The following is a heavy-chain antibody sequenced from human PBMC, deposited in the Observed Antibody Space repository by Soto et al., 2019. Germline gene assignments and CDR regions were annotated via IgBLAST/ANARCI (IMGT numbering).Heavy chain of an antibody. CDR1: GGSISSYY. CDR2: IYTSGST. J-gene: IGHJ6*02. V-gene: IGHV4-4*07. Sequence: QVQLQESGPGLVKPSETLSLTCTVSGGSISSYYWNWIRQPAGKGLEWLGRIYTSGSTNYNPSLKSRVTMSVDTSKNQFSLKLSPVTAADTAVYYCARACSSTRGSAYPYYYGMDVWGQGTTVTVSS. CDR3: ARACSSTRGSAYPYYYGMDV. D-gene: IGHD2-2*01.